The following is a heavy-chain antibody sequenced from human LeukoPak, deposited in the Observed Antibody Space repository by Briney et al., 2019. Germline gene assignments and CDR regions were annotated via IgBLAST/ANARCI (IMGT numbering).Heavy chain of an antibody. Sequence: GGSLRLSCAASGFTFSDYYMSWIRQAPGKGLEWVSYISSSGSTIYYADSVKGRFTISRDNAKNSLYLQMNSLRAEDTAVYYCARVLWEGDIVVVPAANPLSYWGQGTLVTVSS. CDR1: GFTFSDYY. D-gene: IGHD2-2*01. V-gene: IGHV3-11*04. J-gene: IGHJ4*02. CDR2: ISSSGSTI. CDR3: ARVLWEGDIVVVPAANPLSY.